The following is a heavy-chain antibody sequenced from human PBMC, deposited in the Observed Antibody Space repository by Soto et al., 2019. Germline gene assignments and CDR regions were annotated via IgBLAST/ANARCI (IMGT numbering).Heavy chain of an antibody. CDR1: GGSFSGYY. Sequence: SETLSLTCAVYGGSFSGYYWSWIRQPPGKGLEWIGEINHSGSTNYNPSLKSRVTISVDTSKNQFSLKLSSVTAADTAVYYCARGGIPGEPYFDYWGQGTLVTVSS. V-gene: IGHV4-34*01. CDR2: INHSGST. D-gene: IGHD7-27*01. J-gene: IGHJ4*02. CDR3: ARGGIPGEPYFDY.